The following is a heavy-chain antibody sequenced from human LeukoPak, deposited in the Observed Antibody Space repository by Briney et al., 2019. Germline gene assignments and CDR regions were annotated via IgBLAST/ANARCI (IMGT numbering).Heavy chain of an antibody. CDR3: ARTAVTTNGNWFDP. V-gene: IGHV4-4*07. Sequence: KPSETLSLTCTVSGGSISSYYWSWIRQPAGKGLEWIGRIYTSGSTNYNPSLKSRVTMSVDTSKNQFSLKLSSVTAADTAVYYCARTAVTTNGNWFDPWGQGTLVTVSS. CDR1: GGSISSYY. CDR2: IYTSGST. D-gene: IGHD4-17*01. J-gene: IGHJ5*02.